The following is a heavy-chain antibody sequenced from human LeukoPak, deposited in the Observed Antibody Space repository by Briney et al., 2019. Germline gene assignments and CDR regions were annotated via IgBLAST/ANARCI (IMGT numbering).Heavy chain of an antibody. CDR1: GFPFSTYG. J-gene: IGHJ4*02. V-gene: IGHV3-30*03. Sequence: GGSLRLSCVASGFPFSTYGMHWVHQAPGKGLEWVTVISYDGSNTYYADSVKGRFTISRDISKNMVYLQMNSVRSEDTAVYFCAGGGSGWSIAQWGQGTLVTVSS. CDR2: ISYDGSNT. CDR3: AGGGSGWSIAQ. D-gene: IGHD6-19*01.